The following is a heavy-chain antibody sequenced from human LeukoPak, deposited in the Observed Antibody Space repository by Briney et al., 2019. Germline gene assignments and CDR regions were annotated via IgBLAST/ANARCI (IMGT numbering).Heavy chain of an antibody. J-gene: IGHJ4*02. V-gene: IGHV3-21*01. D-gene: IGHD5-18*01. CDR3: AKEKLPSGYSFLTDY. CDR2: IASRSTYI. CDR1: GFTFSSYS. Sequence: GGSLRLSCAASGFTFSSYSMNWVRQAPGKGLEWVSSIASRSTYIYYADSVKGRFTISRDNGKNSLYLQMNSLRHEDTAVYYCAKEKLPSGYSFLTDYWGQGTLVTVSS.